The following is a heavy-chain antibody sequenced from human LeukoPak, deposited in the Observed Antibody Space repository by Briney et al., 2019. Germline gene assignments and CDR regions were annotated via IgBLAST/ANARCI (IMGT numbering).Heavy chain of an antibody. Sequence: SETLSLTCAVYGGSFSGYYWSWIRQPPGKGLEWIGEINHSGSTNYNPSLKSRVTISVDTSKNQFSLKLSSVTAADTAVYYCAKDEHGDYRGGLYFDYWGQGTLVTVSS. J-gene: IGHJ4*02. D-gene: IGHD4-17*01. V-gene: IGHV4-34*01. CDR2: INHSGST. CDR1: GGSFSGYY. CDR3: AKDEHGDYRGGLYFDY.